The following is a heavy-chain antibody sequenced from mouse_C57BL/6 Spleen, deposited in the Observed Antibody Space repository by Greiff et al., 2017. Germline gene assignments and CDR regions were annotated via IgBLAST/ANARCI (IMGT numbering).Heavy chain of an antibody. CDR1: GFNIKDDY. Sequence: EVQLQQSGAELVRPGASVKLSCTASGFNIKDDYMHWVKQRPEQGLEWIGWIDPENGAPEYASPFQGTATLTADTSSHTAYLQLHSLASEDSAVYYCTHPGYDDWGQGTTLTVSS. CDR3: THPGYDD. CDR2: IDPENGAP. V-gene: IGHV14-4*01. D-gene: IGHD1-2*01. J-gene: IGHJ2*01.